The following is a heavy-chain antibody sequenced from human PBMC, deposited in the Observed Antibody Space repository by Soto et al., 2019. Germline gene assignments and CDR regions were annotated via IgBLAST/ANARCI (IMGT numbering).Heavy chain of an antibody. CDR2: IYHSGST. D-gene: IGHD3-22*01. V-gene: IGHV4-30-2*01. CDR1: GGSISSGGYS. Sequence: SETLSLTCAVSGGSISSGGYSWSWIRQPPGKGLEWIGYIYHSGSTYYNPSLKSRVTISVDRSKNQFSLKLSSVTAADTAVYYCARVLHYYDSSGYPNWFDPWGQGTLVTVSS. J-gene: IGHJ5*02. CDR3: ARVLHYYDSSGYPNWFDP.